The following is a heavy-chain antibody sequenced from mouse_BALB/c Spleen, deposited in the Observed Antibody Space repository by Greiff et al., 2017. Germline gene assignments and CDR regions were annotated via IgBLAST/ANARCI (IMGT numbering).Heavy chain of an antibody. Sequence: DVKLVESGGGLVQPGGSLKLSCAASGFTFSSYTMSWVRQTPEKRLEWVAYISNGGGSTYYPDTVKGRFTISRDNAKNTLYLQMSSLKSEDTAMYYCARQSTTVPFAYWGQGTLVTVSA. D-gene: IGHD1-1*01. CDR3: ARQSTTVPFAY. CDR2: ISNGGGST. V-gene: IGHV5-12-2*01. J-gene: IGHJ3*01. CDR1: GFTFSSYT.